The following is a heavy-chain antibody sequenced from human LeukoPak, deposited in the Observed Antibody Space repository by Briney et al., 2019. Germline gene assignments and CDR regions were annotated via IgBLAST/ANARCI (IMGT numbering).Heavy chain of an antibody. CDR1: GYTFTGYY. CDR3: ARTRIGLWFGELFCFDY. V-gene: IGHV1-2*02. J-gene: IGHJ4*02. Sequence: ASVKVSCKASGYTFTGYYMHWVRQAPGQGLEWMGWINPNSGGTNYAQKFQGRVTMTRDTSISTAYMELSRLRSDDTAVYYCARTRIGLWFGELFCFDYWGQETLVTVSS. CDR2: INPNSGGT. D-gene: IGHD3-10*01.